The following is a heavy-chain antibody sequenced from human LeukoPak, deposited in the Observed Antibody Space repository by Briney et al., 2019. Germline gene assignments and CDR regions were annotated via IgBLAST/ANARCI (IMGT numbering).Heavy chain of an antibody. CDR2: ISSSGSTI. J-gene: IGHJ6*03. D-gene: IGHD1-26*01. Sequence: PGGSLRLSXAASGFTFSNYYMSWIRQAPGKGLEWLSYISSSGSTIYYADSVKGRFTISRDNAKNSLYLHMNSLRAEDTAVYYCARDFSDPNYYFYYMDVWGKGTTVTVSS. CDR1: GFTFSNYY. V-gene: IGHV3-11*04. CDR3: ARDFSDPNYYFYYMDV.